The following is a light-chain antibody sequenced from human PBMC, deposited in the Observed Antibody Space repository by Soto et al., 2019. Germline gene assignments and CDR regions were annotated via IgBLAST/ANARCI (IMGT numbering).Light chain of an antibody. CDR2: SSD. Sequence: QSVLTQPPSASGTPGQRVTISCSGGSSNIGRHTVNWYQQLPGTAPKLLIQSSDKRPSGAPDRFSGSTSGTSGSLAISGLQSEDEADYYCAAWDDSLNGHVFGTGTKLTVL. J-gene: IGLJ1*01. CDR1: SSNIGRHT. CDR3: AAWDDSLNGHV. V-gene: IGLV1-44*01.